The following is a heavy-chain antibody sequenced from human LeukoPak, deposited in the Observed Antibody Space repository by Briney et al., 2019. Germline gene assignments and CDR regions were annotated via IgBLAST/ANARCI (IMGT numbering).Heavy chain of an antibody. CDR3: ARGKTYYYGSGSYGPPFDY. Sequence: SGTLSLTCAVSGGSFSGYYWSWIRQPPGKGPEWIGEINHSGSTTYNPSLKSPVTISVDTSKNQFSLKLSSVTAADTAVYYCARGKTYYYGSGSYGPPFDYWGQGTLVTVSS. J-gene: IGHJ4*02. CDR1: GGSFSGYY. CDR2: INHSGST. V-gene: IGHV4-34*01. D-gene: IGHD3-10*01.